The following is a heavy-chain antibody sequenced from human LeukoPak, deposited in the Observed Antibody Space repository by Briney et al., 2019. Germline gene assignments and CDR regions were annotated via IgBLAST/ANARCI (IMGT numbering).Heavy chain of an antibody. CDR2: ISTSSRST. V-gene: IGHV3-48*01. D-gene: IGHD3-10*01. CDR3: ARSAVRGVACDY. Sequence: MHWVXXAPGKGLEWLSYISTSSRSTYYADSVKGRFTISRDNAKNTLFLDMHSLRPGDSAVYYCARSAVRGVACDYWGQGTLLTVSS. J-gene: IGHJ4*02.